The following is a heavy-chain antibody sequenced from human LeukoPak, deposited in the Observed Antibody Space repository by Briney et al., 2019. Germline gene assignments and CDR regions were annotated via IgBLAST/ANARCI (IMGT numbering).Heavy chain of an antibody. CDR1: GFTFSSYG. J-gene: IGHJ6*03. V-gene: IGHV3-30*03. Sequence: AGGSLRLSCAASGFTFSSYGMHWVRQAPGKGLEWVAVISYDGSNKYYADSVKGRFTISRDNAKNSLYLQMNSLRAEDTALYHCARDKGVGPAHPRRNYYYMDVWGKGTTVTVSS. CDR2: ISYDGSNK. CDR3: ARDKGVGPAHPRRNYYYMDV. D-gene: IGHD1-26*01.